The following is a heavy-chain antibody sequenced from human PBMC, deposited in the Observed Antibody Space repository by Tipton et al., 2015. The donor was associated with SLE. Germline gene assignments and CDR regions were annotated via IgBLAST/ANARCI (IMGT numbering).Heavy chain of an antibody. V-gene: IGHV4-59*08. CDR3: ARVGGSVDWNFDL. Sequence: TLSLTCIVSDSSISSNFWSWIRQSPGKGLEWIGYSDDIGSTNYNPSLKGRVTISVDTSKNQISLKLTSVNDADTAVYYCARVGGSVDWNFDLWGRGALISVSS. D-gene: IGHD1-26*01. J-gene: IGHJ2*01. CDR2: SDDIGST. CDR1: DSSISSNF.